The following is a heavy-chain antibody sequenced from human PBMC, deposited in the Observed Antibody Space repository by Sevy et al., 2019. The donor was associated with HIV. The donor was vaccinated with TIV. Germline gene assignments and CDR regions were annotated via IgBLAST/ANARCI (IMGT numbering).Heavy chain of an antibody. CDR3: ARGASTYQLLTYGMDV. J-gene: IGHJ6*02. V-gene: IGHV7-4-1*01. D-gene: IGHD2-2*01. CDR1: GYTFSNHA. Sequence: ASVKVSCKGSGYTFSNHAIHWVRQAPGQGLEWVGWINTNSRNPMYAQAFTGRFVFSLDTSVSTAYLRIDSLKTEDTAVYYCARGASTYQLLTYGMDVWGQGTTVTVSS. CDR2: INTNSRNP.